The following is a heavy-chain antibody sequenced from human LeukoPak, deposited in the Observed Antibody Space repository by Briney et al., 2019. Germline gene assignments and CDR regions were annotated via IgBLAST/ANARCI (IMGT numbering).Heavy chain of an antibody. V-gene: IGHV3-48*01. CDR3: AKEDRGIDNWNAGFDY. D-gene: IGHD1-20*01. Sequence: GGSLRLSCAASGFRFDDYAMHWVRQAPGKGLEWVSYISSSGSTKYYADSVKGRFTISRDNSKNTLYLQMNSLRAEDTAVYYCAKEDRGIDNWNAGFDYWGQGTLVTVSS. CDR2: ISSSGSTK. J-gene: IGHJ4*02. CDR1: GFRFDDYA.